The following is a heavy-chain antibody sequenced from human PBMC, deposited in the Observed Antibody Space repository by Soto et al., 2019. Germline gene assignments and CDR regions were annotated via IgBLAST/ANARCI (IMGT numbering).Heavy chain of an antibody. V-gene: IGHV3-74*01. Sequence: EVQLVQSGGSSVQPGGSLRLSCAASGFTFTNYWMHWVRQVPGQGLVWVSRIDGVGTGTSYSDSVRGSFTISRDNAENMLYLQMNSLSAENTAVNYCTTVFEYWGQGTLVTVSS. J-gene: IGHJ4*02. CDR3: TTVFEY. CDR1: GFTFTNYW. CDR2: IDGVGTGT.